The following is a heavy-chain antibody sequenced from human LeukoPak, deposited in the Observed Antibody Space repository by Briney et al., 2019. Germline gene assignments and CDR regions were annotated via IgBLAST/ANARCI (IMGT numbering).Heavy chain of an antibody. CDR2: ISYGGRI. Sequence: SETLSLTCTVSGGSISSRSHHWGWIRQPPGKVLEWIGYISYGGRILYNASLKSRVTISVDTSQEQFSLKLSSVTAADTAVYYCARDGWGYNDGRGSFDYWGQGTLVTVSS. J-gene: IGHJ4*02. CDR1: GGSISSRSHH. V-gene: IGHV4-39*02. D-gene: IGHD3-22*01. CDR3: ARDGWGYNDGRGSFDY.